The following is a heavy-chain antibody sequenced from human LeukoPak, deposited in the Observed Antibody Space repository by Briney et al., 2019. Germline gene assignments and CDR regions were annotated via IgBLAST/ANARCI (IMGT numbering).Heavy chain of an antibody. V-gene: IGHV3-48*04. D-gene: IGHD3-22*01. J-gene: IGHJ4*02. CDR2: ISSGSSTI. CDR3: AKIPTYYYDTSGLRDY. CDR1: AFTFSFYS. Sequence: GGSLRLSCAASAFTFSFYSMNWVRQAPGKGPEWVSYISSGSSTISYADSVKGRFTISRDNAKNSLYLQMNSLRAEDTAVYYCAKIPTYYYDTSGLRDYWGQGTLVTVSS.